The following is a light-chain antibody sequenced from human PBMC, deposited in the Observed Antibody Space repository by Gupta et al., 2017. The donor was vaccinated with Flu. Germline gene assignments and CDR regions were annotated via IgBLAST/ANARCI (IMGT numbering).Light chain of an antibody. J-gene: IGKJ4*02. V-gene: IGKV1-5*03. Sequence: DIQMTQSPSTLSAYVGDRVTITCRASQSLSSWLAWYQQKPGTGPNLLIYKASNLESGVPSRFSGSGSGTEFTLTISILQPDDFATYYCQQYDSYSLTFGGGTKVEI. CDR1: QSLSSW. CDR3: QQYDSYSLT. CDR2: KAS.